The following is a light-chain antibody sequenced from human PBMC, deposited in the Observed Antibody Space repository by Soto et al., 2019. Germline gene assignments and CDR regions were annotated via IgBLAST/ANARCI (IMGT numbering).Light chain of an antibody. CDR2: GAA. J-gene: IGKJ1*01. V-gene: IGKV3-15*01. CDR3: QQQNSNSWT. Sequence: EIVLTQSPGTLSLSPGERATLSCRSSQSVISNLAWYQQKPRQAPRLLINGAATRATGSPARFSSSRAGRKDSLTTSSLQPADFSATYCQQQNSNSWTFGQGTKVDI. CDR1: QSVISN.